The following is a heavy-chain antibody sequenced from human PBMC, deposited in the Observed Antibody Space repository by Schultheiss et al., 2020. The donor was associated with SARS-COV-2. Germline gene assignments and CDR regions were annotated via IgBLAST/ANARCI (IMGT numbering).Heavy chain of an antibody. D-gene: IGHD6-19*01. CDR2: IYYSGST. J-gene: IGHJ3*02. CDR3: ARDIAVAGVRAFDI. CDR1: GGSFSGYY. Sequence: SETLSLTCAVYGGSFSGYYWSWIRQPPGKGLEWIGSIYYSGSTNYNPSLKSRVTMSLDTSKNQFSLKLSSVTAADTAVYYCARDIAVAGVRAFDIWGQGTMVTVSS. V-gene: IGHV4-34*01.